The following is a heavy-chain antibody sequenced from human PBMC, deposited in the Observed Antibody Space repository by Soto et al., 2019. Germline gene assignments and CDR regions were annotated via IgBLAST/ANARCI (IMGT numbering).Heavy chain of an antibody. CDR3: ARLSDYDFWSGRGSGMDV. J-gene: IGHJ6*02. Sequence: XETLSLTCTVAGCSISSYYWSWIRQPPGKGLEWIGYIYYSGSTNYNPSLKSRVTISVDTSKNQFSLKLSSVTAADTAVYYCARLSDYDFWSGRGSGMDVWGQGTTVTVSS. D-gene: IGHD3-3*01. CDR2: IYYSGST. CDR1: GCSISSYY. V-gene: IGHV4-59*01.